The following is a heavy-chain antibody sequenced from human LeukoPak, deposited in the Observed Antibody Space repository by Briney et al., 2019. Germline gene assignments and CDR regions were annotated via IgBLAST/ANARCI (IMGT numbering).Heavy chain of an antibody. J-gene: IGHJ4*02. D-gene: IGHD3-22*01. Sequence: GGSLRLSCAASGFTFSSYAMHWVRQAPGKGLEWVAVISYDGSNKYYADSVKGRFTISRDNSKNTLYLQMNSLRAEDTAVYYCARKGSRYYYDSSGYNMEFDYWGQGTLVTVSS. CDR1: GFTFSSYA. V-gene: IGHV3-30-3*01. CDR3: ARKGSRYYYDSSGYNMEFDY. CDR2: ISYDGSNK.